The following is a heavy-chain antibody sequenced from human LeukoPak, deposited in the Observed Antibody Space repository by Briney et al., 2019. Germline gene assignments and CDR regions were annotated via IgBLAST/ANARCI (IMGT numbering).Heavy chain of an antibody. CDR2: IYHSGST. J-gene: IGHJ3*02. CDR3: AREGSPMYSGSYTFEHAFDI. Sequence: PSETLSLTCTVSGGSISSGVSYWSWIRQPPGKGLEWIGYIYHSGSTYYNPSLKSRVTMSVDTSKNQFSLKLSSVTAADTAVYYCAREGSPMYSGSYTFEHAFDIWGQGTMVTVSS. CDR1: GGSISSGVSY. D-gene: IGHD1-26*01. V-gene: IGHV4-30-4*01.